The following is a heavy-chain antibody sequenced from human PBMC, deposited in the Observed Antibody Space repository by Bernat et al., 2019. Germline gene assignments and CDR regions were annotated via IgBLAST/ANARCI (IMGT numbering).Heavy chain of an antibody. V-gene: IGHV1-18*01. CDR1: GYTFTSYG. J-gene: IGHJ4*02. CDR2: ISAYNGNT. D-gene: IGHD3-22*01. CDR3: ARDTLYYYDSSGYYPNLDY. Sequence: QVQLVQSGAEVKKPGASVKVSCKASGYTFTSYGISWVRQAPGQGLEWMGWISAYNGNTNYAQKLQGRVTMTTDTSTSTAYMELRSLRSDDTAVYYCARDTLYYYDSSGYYPNLDYWGQGTLVTVSS.